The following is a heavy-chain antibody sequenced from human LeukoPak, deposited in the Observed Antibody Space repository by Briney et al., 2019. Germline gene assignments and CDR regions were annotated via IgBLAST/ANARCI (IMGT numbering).Heavy chain of an antibody. Sequence: SETLSLTCTVSGGSISSYYWSWIRQPPGKGLEWIGYIYYSGSTNYNPSLKSRVTISVDTSKNQFSLKLSSVTAADTAVYYCARDLAAVGSRWFDPWGQGTLVTVSS. CDR2: IYYSGST. CDR3: ARDLAAVGSRWFDP. CDR1: GGSISSYY. J-gene: IGHJ5*02. D-gene: IGHD6-13*01. V-gene: IGHV4-59*01.